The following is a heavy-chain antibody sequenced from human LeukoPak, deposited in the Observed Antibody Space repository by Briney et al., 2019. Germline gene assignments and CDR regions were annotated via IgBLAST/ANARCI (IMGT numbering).Heavy chain of an antibody. CDR2: IYYSGST. CDR1: GGSISSYY. D-gene: IGHD2-2*01. V-gene: IGHV4-59*01. CDR3: ARVVVYYYYMDV. Sequence: SETLSLTCTVSGGSISSYYWSWIRQPPGKGLEWIGYIYYSGSTNYNPSLKSRVTISVDTSKNQFSLKLSSVTAADTAVYYCARVVVYYYYMDVWQRDHGHRLL. J-gene: IGHJ6*03.